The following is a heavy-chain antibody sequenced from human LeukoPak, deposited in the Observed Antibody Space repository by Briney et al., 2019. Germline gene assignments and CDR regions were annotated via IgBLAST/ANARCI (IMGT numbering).Heavy chain of an antibody. D-gene: IGHD3-10*01. V-gene: IGHV4-39*01. CDR2: IYYSGST. CDR3: ARRFYYGSSFDY. J-gene: IGHJ4*02. CDR1: GGSISSSSYY. Sequence: SETLSLTCTVSGGSISSSSYYWGWIRQPPGKGLEWIGSIYYSGSTYYNPSLKSRVTISVDTSKNQFSLKLSSVTAADTALYYCARRFYYGSSFDYWGQGTLVTVSS.